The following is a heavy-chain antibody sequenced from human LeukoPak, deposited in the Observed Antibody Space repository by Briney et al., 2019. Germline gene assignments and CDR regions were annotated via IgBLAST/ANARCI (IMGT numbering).Heavy chain of an antibody. V-gene: IGHV3-66*01. CDR1: GFTVSSNY. CDR2: IYSGGST. D-gene: IGHD3-10*01. CDR3: ATSMVRGVFYYMDV. J-gene: IGHJ6*03. Sequence: GGSLRLSCAASGFTVSSNYMSWVRQAPGRGLEWVSVIYSGGSTYYADSVKGRFTISRDNSKNTLYLQMNSLRAEDTAVYYCATSMVRGVFYYMDVWGKGTTVTVSS.